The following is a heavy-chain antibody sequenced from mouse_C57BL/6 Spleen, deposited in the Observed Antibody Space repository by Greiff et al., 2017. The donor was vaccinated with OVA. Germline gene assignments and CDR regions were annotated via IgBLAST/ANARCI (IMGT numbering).Heavy chain of an antibody. V-gene: IGHV1-64*01. J-gene: IGHJ2*01. Sequence: VQLQQPGAELVKPGASVKLSCKASGYTFTSYWMHWVKQRPGQGLEWIGMIHPNSGSTNYNEKFKSKATLTVDKSSSTAYMQLSSLTSKDAAVYYCAMEQGLDYWGQGTTLTVSS. CDR3: AMEQGLDY. D-gene: IGHD4-1*01. CDR2: IHPNSGST. CDR1: GYTFTSYW.